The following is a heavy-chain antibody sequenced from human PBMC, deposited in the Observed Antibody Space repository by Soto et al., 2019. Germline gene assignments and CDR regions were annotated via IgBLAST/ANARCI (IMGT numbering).Heavy chain of an antibody. V-gene: IGHV4-39*01. D-gene: IGHD2-15*01. CDR2: IYYSGST. CDR1: GGSISSSSYY. CDR3: ARQVAGTANAFDI. Sequence: SETLSLTCTFSGGSISSSSYYLGWIRQPPGKGLEWIGSIYYSGSTYYNPSLKSRVTISVDTSKNQFSLKLSSVTAADTAVYYCARQVAGTANAFDIWGQGTMVTVSS. J-gene: IGHJ3*02.